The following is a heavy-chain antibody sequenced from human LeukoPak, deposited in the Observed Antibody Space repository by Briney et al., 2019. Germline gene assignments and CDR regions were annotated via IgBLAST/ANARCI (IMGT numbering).Heavy chain of an antibody. Sequence: SETLSLTCTVSGDSISGFYWSWIRQAAGKGLEWIGHIYTSGSTNYNPSLKSRVTMSVDMSKNQSSLKLRSVTAADTAVYYCARDVVAARGSFAYWGQGTLVTVSS. V-gene: IGHV4-4*07. CDR2: IYTSGST. J-gene: IGHJ4*02. CDR1: GDSISGFY. CDR3: ARDVVAARGSFAY. D-gene: IGHD2-2*01.